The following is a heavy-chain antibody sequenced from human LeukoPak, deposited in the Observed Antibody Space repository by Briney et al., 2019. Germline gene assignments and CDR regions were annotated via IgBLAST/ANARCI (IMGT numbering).Heavy chain of an antibody. V-gene: IGHV3-74*01. J-gene: IGHJ5*02. CDR3: ATDVTGSEDR. D-gene: IGHD6-25*01. CDR2: MDTDGRTT. CDR1: GFPFCNFW. Sequence: PGGSLRLSCVVSGFPFCNFWMHWVRQVPGKGLVWVARMDTDGRTTDYADSVKGRFTISRDNARNTLYLQMRSLRADDTALYYCATDVTGSEDRWGQGTLVTVSS.